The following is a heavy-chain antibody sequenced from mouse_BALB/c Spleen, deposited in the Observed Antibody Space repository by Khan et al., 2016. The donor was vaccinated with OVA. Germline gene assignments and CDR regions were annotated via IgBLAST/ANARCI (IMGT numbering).Heavy chain of an antibody. CDR2: IDPANGNT. Sequence: VQLKQSGAELVKPGASVKLSCTASGFNIKDTFIHWVKQRPEQGLEWIGRIDPANGNTKYDPKFQGKATMTADTSSNTAYLQLSSLTFEDTAVYYCVTGNGIYYGHYWFAYWGQGTLVTVSA. V-gene: IGHV14-3*02. D-gene: IGHD2-1*01. CDR1: GFNIKDTF. CDR3: VTGNGIYYGHYWFAY. J-gene: IGHJ3*01.